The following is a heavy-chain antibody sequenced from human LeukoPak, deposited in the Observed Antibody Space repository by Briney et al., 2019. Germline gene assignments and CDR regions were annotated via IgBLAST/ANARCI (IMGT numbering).Heavy chain of an antibody. CDR2: INPNSGGT. J-gene: IGHJ4*02. D-gene: IGHD6-19*01. CDR1: GYTFTDYY. CDR3: AREGRVAGTKAHDY. Sequence: GASVKVSCEASGYTFTDYYMHYVRQAPGQGLEWMGWINPNSGGTSYAQKFQGRVAMTTDTSISTVYMELSRLRSDDTAVYYCAREGRVAGTKAHDYWGQGTLVTVSS. V-gene: IGHV1-2*02.